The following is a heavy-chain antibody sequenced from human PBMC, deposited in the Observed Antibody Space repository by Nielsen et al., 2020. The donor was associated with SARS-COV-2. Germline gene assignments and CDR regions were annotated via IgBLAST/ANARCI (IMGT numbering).Heavy chain of an antibody. J-gene: IGHJ6*03. CDR2: INAGNGNT. V-gene: IGHV1-3*01. CDR3: ARDLVVGATTWYYMDV. D-gene: IGHD1-26*01. CDR1: GYTFTSYA. Sequence: ASVKVSCKASGYTFTSYAMHWVRQAPGQRLEWMGWINAGNGNTKYPQKFQGRVTITRDTSASTAYMELSSLRSEDTAVYYCARDLVVGATTWYYMDVWGKGTTVTVSS.